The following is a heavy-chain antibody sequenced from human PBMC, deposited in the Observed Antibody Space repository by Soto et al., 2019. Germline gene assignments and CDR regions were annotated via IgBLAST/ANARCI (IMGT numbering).Heavy chain of an antibody. J-gene: IGHJ4*02. CDR3: AKDNGPRRDGYY. V-gene: IGHV3-23*01. CDR1: GFTFSSYA. D-gene: IGHD2-8*01. CDR2: ISGSGGST. Sequence: EVQLLESGGGLVQPGGSLRLSCAASGFTFSSYAMSWVRQAPGKGLEWVSAISGSGGSTYYADSVKGRFTISRDNSKNTLYLQMNSLRAEDTAEYYCAKDNGPRRDGYYWGQGTLVTVSS.